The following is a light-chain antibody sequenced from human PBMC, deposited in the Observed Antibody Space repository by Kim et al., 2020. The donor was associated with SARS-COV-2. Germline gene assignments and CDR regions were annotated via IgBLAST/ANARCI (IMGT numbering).Light chain of an antibody. CDR3: QQYGSSPYI. CDR2: AAS. J-gene: IGKJ2*01. CDR1: QSVSSTY. V-gene: IGKV3-20*01. Sequence: EIVLTQSPGTLSLSPGERATLSCRASQSVSSTYLAWYQQKPGQAPRLLIYAASSRATGIPDRFNGSGSGTDFTLTISRLEPEDFAVYYCQQYGSSPYIFGQGTKLEI.